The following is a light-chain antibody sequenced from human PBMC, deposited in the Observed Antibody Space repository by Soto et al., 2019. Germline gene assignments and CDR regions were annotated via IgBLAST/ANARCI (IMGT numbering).Light chain of an antibody. CDR2: GDN. V-gene: IGLV1-40*01. CDR1: SSNIGAGHA. Sequence: QAVLTQPPSVSGAPGQRVIISCTGSSSNIGAGHAVHWYQQLPGTAPRLLIHGDNNRPSGAPDRFSASKSDTSASLAIAWLQAEDEANYYCQSYDTTLRTTLFGGGTKLTVL. J-gene: IGLJ2*01. CDR3: QSYDTTLRTTL.